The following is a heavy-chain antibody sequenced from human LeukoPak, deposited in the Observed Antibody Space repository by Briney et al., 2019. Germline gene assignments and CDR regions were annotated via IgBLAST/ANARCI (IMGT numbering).Heavy chain of an antibody. CDR2: MNPNSGNT. J-gene: IGHJ5*02. CDR1: GYTFTSYD. CDR3: ARSGQWPYDWFDP. D-gene: IGHD6-19*01. Sequence: GSVKVSCKASGYTFTSYDINWVRQATGQGLEWMGWMNPNSGNTGYAQKFQGRVTMTRNTSISTAYMELSSLRSEDTAVYYCARSGQWPYDWFDPWGQGTLVTVSS. V-gene: IGHV1-8*01.